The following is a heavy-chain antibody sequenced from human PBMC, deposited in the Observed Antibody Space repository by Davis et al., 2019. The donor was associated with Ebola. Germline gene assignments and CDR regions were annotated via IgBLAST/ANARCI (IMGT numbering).Heavy chain of an antibody. D-gene: IGHD2-2*01. Sequence: ASVTVSCKASGYTFTGYYFHWVRQAPGQGLEWMGWINPNSGGRNYAQKFQDRVTMTRDTSINTVYMQLSGVTSDDTAVYFCARESGYCSSTSCSKQSFDYWGQGTLVTVSS. J-gene: IGHJ4*02. CDR2: INPNSGGR. CDR3: ARESGYCSSTSCSKQSFDY. V-gene: IGHV1-2*02. CDR1: GYTFTGYY.